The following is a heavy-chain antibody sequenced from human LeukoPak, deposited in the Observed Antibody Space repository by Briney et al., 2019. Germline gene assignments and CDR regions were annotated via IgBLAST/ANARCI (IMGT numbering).Heavy chain of an antibody. J-gene: IGHJ4*02. V-gene: IGHV3-23*01. CDR3: AKSVGITIFGVVIF. Sequence: PGGSLRLSCAASGLTFRNYAMSWVRQAPGEGLEWVSAISGSGGSTYYADSVKGRFTISRDNSKNTLYLQMNSLRAEDTAVYYCAKSVGITIFGVVIFWGQGTLVTVSS. CDR1: GLTFRNYA. CDR2: ISGSGGST. D-gene: IGHD3-3*01.